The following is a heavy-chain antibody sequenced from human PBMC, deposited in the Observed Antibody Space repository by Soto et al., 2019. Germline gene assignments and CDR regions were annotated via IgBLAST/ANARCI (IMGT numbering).Heavy chain of an antibody. D-gene: IGHD5-12*01. CDR3: ARLKRAGYNYSXLYD. J-gene: IGHJ4*01. CDR2: IDPSDSYT. V-gene: IGHV5-10-1*01. Sequence: GESLKICCKGSGYSFTSYWISWVRQMPGKGLEWMGRIDPSDSYTNYSPSFQGHVTVSADKSISTAYLQWSSLKATDTAMYYRARLKRAGYNYSXLYDWRHATLVTV. CDR1: GYSFTSYW.